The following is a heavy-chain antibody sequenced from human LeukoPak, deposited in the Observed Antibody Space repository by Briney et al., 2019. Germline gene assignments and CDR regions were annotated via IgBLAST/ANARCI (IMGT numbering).Heavy chain of an antibody. V-gene: IGHV4-39*07. CDR2: IYYSGST. D-gene: IGHD6-13*01. CDR3: ARVSSSWYQDWYFDL. Sequence: SETLSLTCTVSGGSISSSSYYWGWIRQPPGKGLEWIGSIYYSGSTYYNPSLKSRVTISVDTPKSQFSLKLNSVTAADTAVYYCARVSSSWYQDWYFDLWGRGTLVTVSS. CDR1: GGSISSSSYY. J-gene: IGHJ2*01.